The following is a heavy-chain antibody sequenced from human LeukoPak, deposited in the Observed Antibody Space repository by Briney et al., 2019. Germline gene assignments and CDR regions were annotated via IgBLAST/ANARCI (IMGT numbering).Heavy chain of an antibody. J-gene: IGHJ4*02. D-gene: IGHD4-23*01. CDR3: AKEGRGGNLAFDY. CDR2: ISVSGGST. V-gene: IGHV3-23*01. Sequence: AGGSLRLSCAASGFTFSSYAMSWVRQAPGKGLQWVSGISVSGGSTYYVDSVKGRFTISRDNSKNSLYLQMNSLRAEDTAVYYCAKEGRGGNLAFDYWGQGTLVTVSS. CDR1: GFTFSSYA.